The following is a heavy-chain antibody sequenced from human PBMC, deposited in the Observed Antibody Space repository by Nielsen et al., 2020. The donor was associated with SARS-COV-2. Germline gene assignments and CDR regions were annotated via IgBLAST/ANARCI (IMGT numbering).Heavy chain of an antibody. Sequence: GGSLRLSCAASEFTFSSYVMSWVRQAPGKGLEWVSYISSSSSTIYYADSVKGRFTISRDNAKNSLYLQMNSLRDEDTAVYYCARVECSGGSCYPSYYYYGMDVWGQGTTVTVSS. V-gene: IGHV3-48*02. CDR1: EFTFSSYV. J-gene: IGHJ6*02. CDR2: ISSSSSTI. D-gene: IGHD2-15*01. CDR3: ARVECSGGSCYPSYYYYGMDV.